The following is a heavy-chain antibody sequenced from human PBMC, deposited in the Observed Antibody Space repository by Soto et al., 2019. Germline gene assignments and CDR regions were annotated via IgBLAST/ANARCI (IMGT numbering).Heavy chain of an antibody. CDR1: GYTFTSYA. D-gene: IGHD3-22*01. Sequence: ASVKVSCKASGYTFTSYAMHWVRQAPGQRLEWMGWINAGNGNTKYSQKFQGRVTITRDTSASTAYMELSSLRSEDTAVYYCARASYYYDSSGYKPGGAFDIWGQGTMVTVSS. V-gene: IGHV1-3*01. J-gene: IGHJ3*02. CDR2: INAGNGNT. CDR3: ARASYYYDSSGYKPGGAFDI.